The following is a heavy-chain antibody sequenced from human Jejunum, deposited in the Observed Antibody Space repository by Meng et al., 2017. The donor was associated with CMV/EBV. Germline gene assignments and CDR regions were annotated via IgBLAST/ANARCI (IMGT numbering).Heavy chain of an antibody. D-gene: IGHD3-3*01. Sequence: SGYPFTSYDINWLRQATGQGLEWMGWMNPNSGDTGYPQKFQGRVTITRNTSISTAYMELSSLRSEDTAVYYCARPYDFWSGQMDVWGQGTTVTVSS. J-gene: IGHJ6*02. V-gene: IGHV1-8*03. CDR1: GYPFTSYD. CDR2: MNPNSGDT. CDR3: ARPYDFWSGQMDV.